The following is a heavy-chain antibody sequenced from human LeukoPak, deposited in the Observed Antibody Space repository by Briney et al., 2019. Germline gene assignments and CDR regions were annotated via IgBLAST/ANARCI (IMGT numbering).Heavy chain of an antibody. CDR1: GFTFSSYW. J-gene: IGHJ3*02. V-gene: IGHV3-7*01. D-gene: IGHD1-14*01. Sequence: GGSLRLSCAASGFTFSSYWMSWVRQAPGKGLEWVANIKQDGSEKYYVDSVKGRFTISRDNAKNSLYLQMNSLRAEDTAVYYRARDMSPWESRNPDAFDIWGQGTMVTVSS. CDR3: ARDMSPWESRNPDAFDI. CDR2: IKQDGSEK.